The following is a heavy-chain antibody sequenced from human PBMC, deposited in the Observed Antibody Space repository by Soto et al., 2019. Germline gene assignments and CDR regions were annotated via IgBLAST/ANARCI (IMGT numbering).Heavy chain of an antibody. J-gene: IGHJ5*01. CDR2: IYKSATT. V-gene: IGHV4-30-4*01. D-gene: IGHD7-27*01. CDR3: ARGRYCLTGRCFPNWFDS. Sequence: SETLSLTCSVSGDSISNLDYFWAWIRRPPGQALEYIGYIYKSATTYYNPSFESRVAISIDTSKSQFSLNVTSVTAADTAVYFCARGRYCLTGRCFPNWFDSWGQGALVTVSS. CDR1: GDSISNLDYF.